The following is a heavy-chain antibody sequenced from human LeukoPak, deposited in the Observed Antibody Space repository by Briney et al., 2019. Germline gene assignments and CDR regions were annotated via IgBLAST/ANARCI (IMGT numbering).Heavy chain of an antibody. CDR2: ISGSGGST. J-gene: IGHJ4*02. CDR3: AKDGSMVYAIPDY. V-gene: IGHV3-23*01. Sequence: GGSLRLSCAASGFTFSSYAMSWVRQAPGNGLEWVSAISGSGGSTYYADPVKGRFTISRDNSKNTLYLQMNSLRAEDTAVYYCAKDGSMVYAIPDYWGQGTLVTVSS. CDR1: GFTFSSYA. D-gene: IGHD2-8*01.